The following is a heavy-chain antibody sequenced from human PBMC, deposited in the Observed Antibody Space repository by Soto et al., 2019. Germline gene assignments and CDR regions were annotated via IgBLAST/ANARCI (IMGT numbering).Heavy chain of an antibody. J-gene: IGHJ4*03. D-gene: IGHD3-10*01. CDR3: ARRDATSGSCVDI. Sequence: GGSLRLSCAASGFTFSSYDRHWVRQATGKGLELVSAIGTAGDTYYPVSVKGRFTISRENAKNSLYLQMNSLRAGDTAVYYYARRDATSGSCVDIWGHGTLVTVSS. CDR2: IGTAGDT. V-gene: IGHV3-13*01. CDR1: GFTFSSYD.